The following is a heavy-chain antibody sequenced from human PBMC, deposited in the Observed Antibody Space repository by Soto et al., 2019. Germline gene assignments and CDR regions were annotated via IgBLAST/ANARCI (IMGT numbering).Heavy chain of an antibody. J-gene: IGHJ6*02. CDR2: IYPDDSDK. CDR3: ARKPRYYNGMDV. CDR1: GYTFTTFW. Sequence: GESLKISCKTSGYTFTTFWIGWVRQRPGKGLEWMGIIYPDDSDKRYNPSFQGQVTMSVDQSITTAYLQWSYLKASDTAMYYCARKPRYYNGMDVWGRGTTVTVSS. V-gene: IGHV5-51*01.